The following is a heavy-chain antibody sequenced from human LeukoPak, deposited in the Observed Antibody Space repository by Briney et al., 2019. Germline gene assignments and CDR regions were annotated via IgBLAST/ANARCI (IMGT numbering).Heavy chain of an antibody. CDR3: ATAPNWNYRNWFDP. J-gene: IGHJ5*02. CDR1: GGSISSGSYY. Sequence: SETLSLTCTVSGGSISSGSYYWSWIRQPAGKGLEWIGRIYTSGSTNYNPSLKSRVTISVDTSKNQFSLKLSSVTAADTAVYYCATAPNWNYRNWFDPWGQGTLVTVSS. D-gene: IGHD1-7*01. V-gene: IGHV4-61*02. CDR2: IYTSGST.